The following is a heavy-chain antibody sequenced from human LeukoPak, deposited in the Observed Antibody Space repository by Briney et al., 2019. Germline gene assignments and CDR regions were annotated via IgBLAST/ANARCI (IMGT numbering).Heavy chain of an antibody. D-gene: IGHD2-21*02. V-gene: IGHV1-18*04. CDR3: ARGGDPTNFDY. J-gene: IGHJ4*02. Sequence: ASVKVSCKASGYTFTGYYMHWVRQAPGQGLEWMGWISAYNGNTNYAQKLQGRVTMTTDTSTSTAYMELRSLRSDDTAVYYCARGGDPTNFDYWGQGTLVTVSS. CDR2: ISAYNGNT. CDR1: GYTFTGYY.